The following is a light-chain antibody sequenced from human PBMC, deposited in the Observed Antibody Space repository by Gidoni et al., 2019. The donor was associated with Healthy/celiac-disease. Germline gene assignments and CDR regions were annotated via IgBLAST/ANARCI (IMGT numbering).Light chain of an antibody. J-gene: IGKJ2*01. V-gene: IGKV1-27*01. CDR2: AAS. Sequence: DIQMAQSPSSLSASVGDRVAITCRSSQGISNYFAWYKQKRGKVTKLLIYAASTLKSGVPSRFSSSGSGTDFTITSSSLQPEDVATYYCQKYNRAPYTFGQGTKLEIK. CDR3: QKYNRAPYT. CDR1: QGISNY.